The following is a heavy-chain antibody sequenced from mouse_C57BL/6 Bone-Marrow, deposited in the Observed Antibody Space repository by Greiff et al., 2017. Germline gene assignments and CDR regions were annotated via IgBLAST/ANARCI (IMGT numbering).Heavy chain of an antibody. CDR1: GFTFSDYG. V-gene: IGHV5-17*01. Sequence: EVQLQESGGGLVKPGGSLKLSCAASGFTFSDYGMHWVRQAPEKGLEWVAYISSGSSTIYYADTVKGRFTISRDNAKNTLFLQMTSLRSEDTAMYYCARLGAGTYFDYWGQGTTLTVSS. D-gene: IGHD4-1*01. J-gene: IGHJ2*01. CDR2: ISSGSSTI. CDR3: ARLGAGTYFDY.